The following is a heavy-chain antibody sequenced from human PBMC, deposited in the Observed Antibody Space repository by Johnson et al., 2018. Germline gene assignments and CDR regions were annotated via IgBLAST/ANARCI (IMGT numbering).Heavy chain of an antibody. CDR2: SNSDGSIR. V-gene: IGHV3-74*01. J-gene: IGHJ3*02. CDR1: GFTFSSYW. D-gene: IGHD3-22*01. CDR3: ARGALVSGYYSRGAFEI. Sequence: VQLQESGGGVVQPGRSLRLSCVASGFTFSSYWMHWVRQDPGKGLVWVTRSNSDGSIRNYADSVKGRCSISRDNAKNTLYLQMNSLRVEDTAVYYCARGALVSGYYSRGAFEIWGQGTMVTVSS.